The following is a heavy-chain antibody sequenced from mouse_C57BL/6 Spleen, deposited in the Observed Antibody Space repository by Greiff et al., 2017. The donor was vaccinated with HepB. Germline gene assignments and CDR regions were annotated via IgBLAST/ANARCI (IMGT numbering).Heavy chain of an antibody. CDR3: ARGGNDDYDRSYWYFDV. CDR2: IDPSDSYT. V-gene: IGHV1-69*01. Sequence: QVQLQQPGAELVMPGASVKLSCKASGYTFTSYWMHWVKQRPGQGLEWIGEIDPSDSYTNYNQKFKGKSTLTVDKSSSTAYMQLSSLTSEDSAVYYCARGGNDDYDRSYWYFDVWGTGTTVTVSS. J-gene: IGHJ1*03. D-gene: IGHD2-4*01. CDR1: GYTFTSYW.